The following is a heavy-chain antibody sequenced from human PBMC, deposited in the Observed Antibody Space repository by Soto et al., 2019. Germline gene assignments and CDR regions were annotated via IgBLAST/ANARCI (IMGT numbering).Heavy chain of an antibody. D-gene: IGHD1-7*01. V-gene: IGHV4-4*02. Sequence: KTSETLSLTCAVSGGSFTSNNWWTWVRQPPGQGLEWIGEIYRTGSTNYNPSLKSRVTISLDKSEKQISLKVTSLTAADTAVYYCASRDPGTSVDYWGQGTLVTVPQ. CDR2: IYRTGST. J-gene: IGHJ4*02. CDR1: GGSFTSNNW. CDR3: ASRDPGTSVDY.